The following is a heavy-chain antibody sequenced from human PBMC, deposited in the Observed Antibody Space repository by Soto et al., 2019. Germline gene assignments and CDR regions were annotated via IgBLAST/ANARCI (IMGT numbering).Heavy chain of an antibody. CDR3: TQVYGSGSWGWYFHS. CDR2: VFWDGGE. D-gene: IGHD1-26*01. V-gene: IGHV2-5*02. J-gene: IGHJ4*02. CDR1: GFSLTTTGVG. Sequence: QITLRESGPSLVKPTETLTLTCTFSGFSLTTTGVGVGWIRQPPGKALGWLAVVFWDGGERYSPSLKSRVTINKDTSKDQVVLTMTNMDPADTATYYCTQVYGSGSWGWYFHSWGQGTLVTVSS.